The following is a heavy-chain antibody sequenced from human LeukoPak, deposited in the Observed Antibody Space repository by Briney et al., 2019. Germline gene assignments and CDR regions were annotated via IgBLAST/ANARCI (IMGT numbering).Heavy chain of an antibody. CDR1: EFTFSSYA. D-gene: IGHD1-26*01. V-gene: IGHV3-23*01. J-gene: IGHJ4*02. Sequence: GGSLRLSCAGSEFTFSSYAMSWVRQAPRKGLEWVSAISGGGGSTYYADSLKGRFTISRDNSKNTLYLQMNSLRAEDTAIYYCAKPYSLHTFSYYFDYWGQGTLVTVSS. CDR2: ISGGGGST. CDR3: AKPYSLHTFSYYFDY.